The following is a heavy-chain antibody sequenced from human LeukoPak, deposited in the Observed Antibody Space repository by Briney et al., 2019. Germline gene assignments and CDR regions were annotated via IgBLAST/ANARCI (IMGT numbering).Heavy chain of an antibody. CDR3: ARLQYCSGTSCYWFDP. CDR1: GGSISSGLYS. Sequence: SETLSLTCDVSGGSISSGLYSWSWIRQPLGKGLEWIGYIYHTGSTYYNPSLKSRVTISVDASKNQFSLRLSSVTAADTAVYYCARLQYCSGTSCYWFDPWGQGTLVTVSS. V-gene: IGHV4-30-2*01. J-gene: IGHJ5*02. CDR2: IYHTGST. D-gene: IGHD2-2*01.